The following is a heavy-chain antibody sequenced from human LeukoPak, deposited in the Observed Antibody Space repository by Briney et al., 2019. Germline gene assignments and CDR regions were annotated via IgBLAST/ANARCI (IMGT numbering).Heavy chain of an antibody. V-gene: IGHV3-30-3*01. D-gene: IGHD3-10*01. J-gene: IGHJ4*01. Sequence: GRSLRLSCAASGFTFSSYAMHWVRQAPGKGLEWVAVISYDGSNKYYADSVKGRFTISRDNSKNTLYLQMNRLRAEDTAVYYCAPSGYYGSDYYFDYWGHGTLVTVSS. CDR2: ISYDGSNK. CDR3: APSGYYGSDYYFDY. CDR1: GFTFSSYA.